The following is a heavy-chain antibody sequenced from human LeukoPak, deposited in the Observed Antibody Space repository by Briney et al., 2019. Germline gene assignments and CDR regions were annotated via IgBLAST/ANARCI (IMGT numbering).Heavy chain of an antibody. D-gene: IGHD6-19*01. J-gene: IGHJ4*02. CDR2: INHSGST. CDR1: GGSFSGYY. Sequence: SESLSLTCAVYGGSFSGYYWSWIRQPPGKGLEWIGKINHSGSTNYNPSLKSRVTISVDTSKNQFSLKLSSVTAADTAVYYCAREVAVQYYFDYWGQGTLVTVSS. V-gene: IGHV4-34*01. CDR3: AREVAVQYYFDY.